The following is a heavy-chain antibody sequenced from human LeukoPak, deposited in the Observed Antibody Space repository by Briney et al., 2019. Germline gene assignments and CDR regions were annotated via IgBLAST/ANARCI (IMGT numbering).Heavy chain of an antibody. Sequence: GSLRLSCAASGFTFSSYGMHWVRQAPGKGLEWVAVISYDGSNKYYADSVKGRFTISRDNSKNTLYLQMNSLRAEDTAVYYCAKETDTDSGSYPRDWGQGTLVTVSS. V-gene: IGHV3-30*18. CDR2: ISYDGSNK. CDR1: GFTFSSYG. CDR3: AKETDTDSGSYPRD. D-gene: IGHD1-26*01. J-gene: IGHJ4*02.